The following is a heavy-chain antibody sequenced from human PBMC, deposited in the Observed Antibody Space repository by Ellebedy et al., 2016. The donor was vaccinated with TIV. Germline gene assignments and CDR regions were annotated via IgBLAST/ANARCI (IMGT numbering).Heavy chain of an antibody. CDR2: TYYRSKWYN. Sequence: SQTLSLTXXISGDSVSSHSAAWNWLRQSPSRGLEWLGRTYYRSKWYNDYAVAVKSRITITPDTSKNQLSLQLNSVTPEDTAVYYCARGASGTYYFHYWGQGTLVAVSS. D-gene: IGHD1-26*01. CDR3: ARGASGTYYFHY. CDR1: GDSVSSHSAA. J-gene: IGHJ4*02. V-gene: IGHV6-1*01.